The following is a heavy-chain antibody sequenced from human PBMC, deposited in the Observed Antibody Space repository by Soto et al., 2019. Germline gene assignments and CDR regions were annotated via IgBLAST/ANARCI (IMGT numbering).Heavy chain of an antibody. Sequence: QVQLVQSGAEVKKPGSSVKVSCKASGGTFSSYAISWVRQAPGQGLEWMGGIIPIFGTANYAQKFKGRVTITADESTSTAYMEWSSLRSEDTDVYYCGRGAKNPHYIVVAPAAPKNIYYYYYGMDVRGKGTTVIVSS. J-gene: IGHJ6*04. CDR2: IIPIFGTA. CDR1: GGTFSSYA. V-gene: IGHV1-69*01. CDR3: GRGAKNPHYIVVAPAAPKNIYYYYYGMDV. D-gene: IGHD2-2*01.